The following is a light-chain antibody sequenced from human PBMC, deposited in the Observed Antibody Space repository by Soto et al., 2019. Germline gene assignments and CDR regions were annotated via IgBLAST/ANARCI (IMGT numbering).Light chain of an antibody. CDR1: SSNIGNNY. V-gene: IGLV1-51*01. Sequence: QSVLTQPPSVSAAPGQKVTISCSGSSSNIGNNYVSWYQHLPGTAPKLLIYDNDKRPSGIPDRFSGSKSGTSATLGITGLQTGDEADYYCATWDTSLSAGGVFGTRTKVTVL. CDR3: ATWDTSLSAGGV. J-gene: IGLJ1*01. CDR2: DND.